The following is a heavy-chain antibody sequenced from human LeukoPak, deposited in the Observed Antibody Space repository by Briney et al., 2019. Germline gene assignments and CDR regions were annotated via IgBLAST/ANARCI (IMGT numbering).Heavy chain of an antibody. J-gene: IGHJ6*04. D-gene: IGHD3-16*01. Sequence: GGSLRLSSAASGFTFSSYGMHWVRQAPGKGLEWVAVIWYDGSNKYYADSVKGRFTISRDNSKNTLYLQMNSLRAEDTAVYYCARATSPRGGYYYGMDVWGKGTTVTVSS. CDR1: GFTFSSYG. V-gene: IGHV3-33*01. CDR3: ARATSPRGGYYYGMDV. CDR2: IWYDGSNK.